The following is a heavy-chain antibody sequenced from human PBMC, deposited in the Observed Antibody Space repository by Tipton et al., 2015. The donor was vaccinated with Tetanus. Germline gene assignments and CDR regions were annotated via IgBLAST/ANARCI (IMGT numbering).Heavy chain of an antibody. J-gene: IGHJ4*02. Sequence: TLSLTCTVSGVSISGGRYYWSWIRQRPGKGLEWIGDIYSSGSTYTDPSLKGRVTISVGTSKNQFSLRLNSVTAADTAVYYCARDQARGARGWNYFDLWGLGTLVTVSS. CDR1: GVSISGGRYY. CDR2: IYSSGST. CDR3: ARDQARGARGWNYFDL. D-gene: IGHD1-26*01. V-gene: IGHV4-31*03.